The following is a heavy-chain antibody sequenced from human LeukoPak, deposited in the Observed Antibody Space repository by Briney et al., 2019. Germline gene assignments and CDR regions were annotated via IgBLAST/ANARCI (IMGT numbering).Heavy chain of an antibody. CDR2: INPNSGDT. D-gene: IGHD5-12*01. V-gene: IGHV1-2*02. J-gene: IGHJ4*02. CDR1: GYTFTNHP. Sequence: ASVKVSCKASGYTFTNHPMHWVRQAPAQGLEWMGWINPNSGDTNYVQKFQGRVTMTRDPSISTAYMELSGLRADDTAVYYCARERYTAYGNFDYWGQGTQVILSS. CDR3: ARERYTAYGNFDY.